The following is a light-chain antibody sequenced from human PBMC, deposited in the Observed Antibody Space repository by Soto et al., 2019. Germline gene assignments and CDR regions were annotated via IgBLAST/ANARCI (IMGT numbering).Light chain of an antibody. CDR1: NIGRTS. CDR3: QVWDSNNEQVV. Sequence: SYELTQPPAVSVAPGQTATITCGADNIGRTSVHWYQQKPDPAPVLVVYDDSDRPSGIPERFSGSNSGNTATLSISRVEAGDEAAYFCQVWDSNNEQVVFGGGTKLTVL. CDR2: DDS. J-gene: IGLJ3*02. V-gene: IGLV3-21*02.